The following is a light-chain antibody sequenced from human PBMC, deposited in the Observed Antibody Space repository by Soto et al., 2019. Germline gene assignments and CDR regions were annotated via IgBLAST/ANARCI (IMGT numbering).Light chain of an antibody. J-gene: IGKJ5*01. CDR2: LGS. CDR3: MQALQTPIT. CDR1: QSLLHNNGYNY. V-gene: IGKV2-28*01. Sequence: EIVMTQSPLSLPVTPGEPASISCRSSQSLLHNNGYNYLDWYLQKPGQSPQLLIYLGSSRASGVPDRFSGSGSGTDFTLKISRVEAEDVGFYYCMQALQTPITFGQGTRLGIK.